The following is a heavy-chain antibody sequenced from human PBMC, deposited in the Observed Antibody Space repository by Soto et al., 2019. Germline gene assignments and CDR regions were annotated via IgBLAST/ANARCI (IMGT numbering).Heavy chain of an antibody. CDR3: AKSRRYSGYIPNFDY. Sequence: GESLKISCKGSGYTFTSYWIGWVRQMPGKGLEWMGIINPDDSDARYSPSFQGRFTISRDNSKNTLYLQMNSLRAEDTAVYYCAKSRRYSGYIPNFDYWGQGTLVTVSS. V-gene: IGHV5-51*01. D-gene: IGHD5-12*01. J-gene: IGHJ4*02. CDR1: GYTFTSYW. CDR2: INPDDSDA.